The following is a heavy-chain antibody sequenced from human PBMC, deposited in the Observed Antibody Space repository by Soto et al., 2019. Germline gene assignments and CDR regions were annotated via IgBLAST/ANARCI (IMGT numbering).Heavy chain of an antibody. Sequence: QVQLVQSGAEVKKPGASVKVSCKASGYTFTGYYMHWVRQAPGQGLEWMGWINPNSGGTNYAQKVQGWVTMTRDTSISTAYMELSRLRSDDTAVDYCARDLSPTELGLRHYYGMDVWGQGTTVTVSS. CDR2: INPNSGGT. J-gene: IGHJ6*02. V-gene: IGHV1-2*04. CDR1: GYTFTGYY. D-gene: IGHD7-27*01. CDR3: ARDLSPTELGLRHYYGMDV.